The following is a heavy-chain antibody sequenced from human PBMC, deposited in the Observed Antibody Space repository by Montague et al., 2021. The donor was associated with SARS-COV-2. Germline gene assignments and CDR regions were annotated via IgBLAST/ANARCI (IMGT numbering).Heavy chain of an antibody. D-gene: IGHD3-9*01. CDR1: GFTFSSYS. V-gene: IGHV3-21*01. Sequence: SLRLSCAASGFTFSSYSMNWVRQAPGKGLEWVSSISSSSSYIYYADSVKGRFAISRDNAKNSLYLQMNSLRAEDTAVYYRARGDFDWLLSFHYGMDVWGQGTTVTVSS. J-gene: IGHJ6*02. CDR3: ARGDFDWLLSFHYGMDV. CDR2: ISSSSSYI.